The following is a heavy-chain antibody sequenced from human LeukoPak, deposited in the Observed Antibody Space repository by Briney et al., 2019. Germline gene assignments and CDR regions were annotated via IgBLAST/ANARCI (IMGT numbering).Heavy chain of an antibody. CDR3: ARDLMVATIRSDY. CDR2: ISSSSSYI. V-gene: IGHV3-21*01. CDR1: GFTFSSYS. J-gene: IGHJ4*02. Sequence: GGSLRLSCAASGFTFSSYSMNWVRQAPGKGLEWVSSISSSSSYIYYADSAKGRFTISRDNAKNSLYLQMNSLRAEDTAVYYCARDLMVATIRSDYWGQGTLVTVSS. D-gene: IGHD5-12*01.